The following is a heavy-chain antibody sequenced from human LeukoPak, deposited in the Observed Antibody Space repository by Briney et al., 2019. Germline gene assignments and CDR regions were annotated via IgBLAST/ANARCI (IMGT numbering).Heavy chain of an antibody. CDR2: IIPIFGTA. D-gene: IGHD1-1*01. CDR1: GGTFSSYA. CDR3: ARDLTGIIHYYGMDV. J-gene: IGHJ6*02. Sequence: ASVKVSCKASGGTFSSYAISWVRQAPGQGLEWMGGIIPIFGTANYAQKFQGRVTITADESTSTAYMELSSLRSEDTAVYYCARDLTGIIHYYGMDVWGQGTTVTVSS. V-gene: IGHV1-69*13.